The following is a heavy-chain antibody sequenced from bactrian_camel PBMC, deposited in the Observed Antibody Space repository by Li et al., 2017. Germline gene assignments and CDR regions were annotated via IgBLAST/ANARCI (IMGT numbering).Heavy chain of an antibody. D-gene: IGHD1*01. CDR3: AVDRRYPGARCYARAVDFGY. J-gene: IGHJ6*01. Sequence: VQLVKSGGGLVQPGGSLRLSCVASGFTFDDYAMGWIRQAPGKGLEWVSAISWSGDSTNYADSVKGQFTISQDNAKTTLYLQMNSLKPEDSAMYYCAVDRRYPGARCYARAVDFGYWGQGTQVTVS. CDR2: ISWSGDST. CDR1: GFTFDDYA. V-gene: IGHV3-1*01.